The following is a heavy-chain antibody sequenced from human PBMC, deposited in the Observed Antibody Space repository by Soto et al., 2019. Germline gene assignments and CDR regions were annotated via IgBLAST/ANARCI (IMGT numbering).Heavy chain of an antibody. CDR2: INAGNGNT. V-gene: IGHV1-3*01. D-gene: IGHD3-10*01. J-gene: IGHJ3*02. CDR3: ARGLTMVPGVILDAFAI. Sequence: QVQLVQSGAEVKKPGASVKVSCKASGYTFTSYTMHWVRQAPGQRLEWMGWINAGNGNTKYSQKFQGRVTITRDTSASTAYMELSSMRSEDTAVYYCARGLTMVPGVILDAFAIWGQGTMVTVSS. CDR1: GYTFTSYT.